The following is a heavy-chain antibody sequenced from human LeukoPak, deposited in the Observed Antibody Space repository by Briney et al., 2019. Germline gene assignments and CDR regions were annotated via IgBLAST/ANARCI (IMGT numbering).Heavy chain of an antibody. D-gene: IGHD4-23*01. CDR3: ASVGNHDAFDI. CDR1: GFTFSSYS. CDR2: ISSSSSYI. V-gene: IGHV3-21*01. J-gene: IGHJ3*02. Sequence: GGSLRPSCVASGFTFSSYSMNWVRQAPGKGLEWVSSISSSSSYIYYADSVKGRFTISRDNAKNSLYLQMNSLRAEDTAVYYCASVGNHDAFDIWGQGTMVTVSS.